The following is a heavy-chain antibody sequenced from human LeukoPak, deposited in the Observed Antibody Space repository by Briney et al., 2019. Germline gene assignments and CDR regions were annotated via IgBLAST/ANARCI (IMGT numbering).Heavy chain of an antibody. Sequence: PSETLSLTCSVSGDSLFNSNSYWSCTRQPAGKGLEWIVSIYYSGSTYYNLFLKSRVTISVGPSKNQFSLKLSSVTAADTAVYYCARDAYYVSWGQGTMVTVSP. J-gene: IGHJ3*01. D-gene: IGHD3-16*01. V-gene: IGHV4-39*07. CDR3: ARDAYYVS. CDR2: IYYSGST. CDR1: GDSLFNSNSY.